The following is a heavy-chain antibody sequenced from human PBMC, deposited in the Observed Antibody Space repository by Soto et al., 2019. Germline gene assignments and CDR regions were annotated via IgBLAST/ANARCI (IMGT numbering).Heavy chain of an antibody. CDR1: GGSISSYY. CDR2: IYYSGST. Sequence: SETLSLTCTVSGGSISSYYWSWIRQPPGKGLEWIGYIYYSGSTNYNPSLKSRVTISVDTSKNQFSLKLSSVTAADTAVYYCARGGGFLDEYHYYYYMDVWGKGTTVTVSS. J-gene: IGHJ6*03. D-gene: IGHD3-3*01. CDR3: ARGGGFLDEYHYYYYMDV. V-gene: IGHV4-59*01.